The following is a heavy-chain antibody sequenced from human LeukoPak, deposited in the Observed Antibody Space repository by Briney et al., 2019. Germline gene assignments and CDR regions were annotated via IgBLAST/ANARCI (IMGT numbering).Heavy chain of an antibody. CDR1: GDSVSSNSAA. CDR2: TYYRSKWYN. Sequence: SQTLSLTCAISGDSVSSNSAAWNWIRQSPSRGLEWLGRTYYRSKWYNDYAGSVKGRITINPDTSKNQFSLQLNSVTPEDTAVYYCARDRGSGSYYLGWFDPWGQGTLVTVSS. CDR3: ARDRGSGSYYLGWFDP. D-gene: IGHD3-10*01. J-gene: IGHJ5*02. V-gene: IGHV6-1*01.